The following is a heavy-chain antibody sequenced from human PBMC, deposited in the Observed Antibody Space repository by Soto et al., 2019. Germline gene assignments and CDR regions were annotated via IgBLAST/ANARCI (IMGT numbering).Heavy chain of an antibody. Sequence: GASVKVSCKASGYSFTSYYIHWVRQAPGQGLEWMGIVNPSDGNTICAQKFKGRVALSRDTSTSTAYMEVSSLRSDDTALYYCARSLSMIVVVPHGRDAFDDWG. D-gene: IGHD3-22*01. CDR3: ARSLSMIVVVPHGRDAFDD. CDR1: GYSFTSYY. CDR2: VNPSDGNT. J-gene: IGHJ3*01. V-gene: IGHV1-46*01.